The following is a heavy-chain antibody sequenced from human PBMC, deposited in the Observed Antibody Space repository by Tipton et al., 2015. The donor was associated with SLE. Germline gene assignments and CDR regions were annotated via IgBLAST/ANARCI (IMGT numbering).Heavy chain of an antibody. CDR2: INHRGST. CDR1: GGSISSYY. CDR3: ARGFGGFNWFDP. Sequence: TLSLTCTVSGGSISSYYWAWIRQPPGKGVEWIGEINHRGSTNYKPSLKSRVTISLDTSKNQFSLKLSSVTAADTAVYYCARGFGGFNWFDPWGQGTLVPVSS. V-gene: IGHV4-34*01. D-gene: IGHD4-23*01. J-gene: IGHJ5*02.